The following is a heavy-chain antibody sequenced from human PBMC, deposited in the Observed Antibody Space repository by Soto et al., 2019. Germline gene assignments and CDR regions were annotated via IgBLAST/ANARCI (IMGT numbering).Heavy chain of an antibody. D-gene: IGHD6-13*01. V-gene: IGHV3-7*01. CDR2: IKQDGSEK. J-gene: IGHJ4*02. Sequence: GGSLRLSCAASGFTFSSYWMSWVRQAPGKGLEWVANIKQDGSEKYYVDSVKGRFTISRDNAKNSLYLQMNGLRAEDTAVYYCAREILAAAGQIDYWGQGTLVTVSS. CDR1: GFTFSSYW. CDR3: AREILAAAGQIDY.